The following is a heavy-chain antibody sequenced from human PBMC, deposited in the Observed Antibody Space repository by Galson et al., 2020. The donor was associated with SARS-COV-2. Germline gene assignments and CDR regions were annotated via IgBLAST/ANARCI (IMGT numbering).Heavy chain of an antibody. CDR3: AREENFFLVVTATRMCYFDY. V-gene: IGHV4-39*02. D-gene: IGHD2-21*02. J-gene: IGHJ4*02. CDR2: IYYSGST. CDR1: GGSISSNTYY. Sequence: SETLSLTCTVSGGSISSNTYYWVWIRQPPGKGLEWIGSIYYSGSTYYNPSLKSRVTISVDTSKNHFSLKLSSVTAADTAVYYCAREENFFLVVTATRMCYFDYWGRGTLATVSS.